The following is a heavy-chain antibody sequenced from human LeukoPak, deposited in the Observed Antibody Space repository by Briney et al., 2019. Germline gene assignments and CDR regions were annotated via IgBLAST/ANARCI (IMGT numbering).Heavy chain of an antibody. CDR2: INSDGSST. CDR3: AKGGATVIDY. J-gene: IGHJ4*02. Sequence: GGSLRLSCAASGFTFSNYWMHWVRQAPGKGLVWVSRINSDGSSTTSADSVKGRFTISRDNAKNTLYLKMNSLRAEDTAVYYCAKGGATVIDYWGQGTLVTVSS. D-gene: IGHD4-17*01. V-gene: IGHV3-74*01. CDR1: GFTFSNYW.